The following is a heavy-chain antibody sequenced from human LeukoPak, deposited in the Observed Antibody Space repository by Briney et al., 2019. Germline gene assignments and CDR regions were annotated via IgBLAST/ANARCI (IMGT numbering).Heavy chain of an antibody. D-gene: IGHD2-2*01. V-gene: IGHV1-2*02. CDR2: INPNSGGT. J-gene: IGHJ4*02. CDR3: ARWDGGSAAMGY. CDR1: GYTFTGYH. Sequence: ASVKVSCKASGYTFTGYHMHWVRQALGQGLEWMGWINPNSGGTNYAQKFQGRVTMTRDTSISTAYMELSRLRSDDTAVYYCARWDGGSAAMGYWGQGTLVTVSS.